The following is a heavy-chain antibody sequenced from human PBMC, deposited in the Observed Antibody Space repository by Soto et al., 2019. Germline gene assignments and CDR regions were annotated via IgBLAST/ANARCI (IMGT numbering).Heavy chain of an antibody. CDR3: ARTGYCSGGSCYGFFDP. J-gene: IGHJ5*02. Sequence: SETLSLTCTVSCGSISSGGYYWSWIRQHPGKGLEWIGYIYYSGSTYYNPSLKSRVTISVDTSKNQFSLKLSSVTAADTAVYYCARTGYCSGGSCYGFFDPWGQGTLVTVSS. V-gene: IGHV4-31*03. CDR1: CGSISSGGYY. D-gene: IGHD2-15*01. CDR2: IYYSGST.